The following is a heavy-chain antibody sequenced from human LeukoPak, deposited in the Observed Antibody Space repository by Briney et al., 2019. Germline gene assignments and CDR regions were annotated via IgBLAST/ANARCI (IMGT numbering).Heavy chain of an antibody. CDR3: ARESEGHYYGSGKPFYYGMDV. V-gene: IGHV3-21*01. D-gene: IGHD3-10*01. CDR2: ISSRSGYL. J-gene: IGHJ6*02. CDR1: EFTFSRDT. Sequence: GGSLRLSCAASEFTFSRDTMNWVRQAPGKGLEWVSCISSRSGYLYYADSVKGRFTISRDNAKNSLYLQMNNLRAEDTAVYYCARESEGHYYGSGKPFYYGMDVWGQGTTVTVSS.